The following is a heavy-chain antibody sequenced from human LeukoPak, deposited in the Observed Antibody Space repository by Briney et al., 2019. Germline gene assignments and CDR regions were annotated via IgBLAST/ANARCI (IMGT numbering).Heavy chain of an antibody. J-gene: IGHJ4*02. CDR1: GYTFTSYG. CDR3: ARDLNRYFDWLLHLDY. D-gene: IGHD3-9*01. V-gene: IGHV1-18*04. CDR2: VSAYNGNT. Sequence: ASVKVSCKASGYTFTSYGISWVRQAPGQGLEWMGWVSAYNGNTNYARKLQGRVTMTTDTSTSTAYMELRSLRSDDTAVYYCARDLNRYFDWLLHLDYWGQGTLVTVSS.